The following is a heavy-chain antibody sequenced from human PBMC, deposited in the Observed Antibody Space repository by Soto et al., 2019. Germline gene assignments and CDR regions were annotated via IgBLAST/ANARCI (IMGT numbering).Heavy chain of an antibody. CDR2: ISGSGGST. V-gene: IGHV3-23*01. CDR1: VFTFSSYS. D-gene: IGHD3-10*01. CDR3: ANLVRLPGSSFES. Sequence: VGSLRLSCASSVFTFSSYSMSCVRHSPGKWLEWVSAISGSGGSTYYADSVKGRFTISRDNSKNTLYLQMNSLRAEDTAVYYCANLVRLPGSSFESWGEGTPVTVS. J-gene: IGHJ4*02.